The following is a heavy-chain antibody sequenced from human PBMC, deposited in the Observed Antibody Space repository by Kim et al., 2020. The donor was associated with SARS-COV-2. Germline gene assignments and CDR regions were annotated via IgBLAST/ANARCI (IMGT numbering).Heavy chain of an antibody. CDR1: GGTFSIYA. D-gene: IGHD6-13*01. V-gene: IGHV1-69*06. CDR3: ARGTYNSSSLGWYYFGMDV. CDR2: IIPIFGTP. J-gene: IGHJ6*02. Sequence: SVKVSCKASGGTFSIYAINWVRQAPGQGLEWMGGIIPIFGTPNYAQKFQGRVTITADKSTSTAYMELSSLRSEDTAMYYCARGTYNSSSLGWYYFGMDVWGQGTTVTVSS.